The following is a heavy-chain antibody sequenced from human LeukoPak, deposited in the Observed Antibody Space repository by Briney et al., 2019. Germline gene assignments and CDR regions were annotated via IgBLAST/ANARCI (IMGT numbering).Heavy chain of an antibody. CDR2: IYYSGST. J-gene: IGHJ4*02. Sequence: SETLSLTCTVSGVSISSGGYYWSWIRQHPGKGLEWIGYIYYSGSTYYNPSLKSRVTISVDTSKNQFSLKLSSVTAADTAVYYCARDKFGELYNWGQGTLVTVSS. V-gene: IGHV4-31*03. CDR1: GVSISSGGYY. D-gene: IGHD3-10*01. CDR3: ARDKFGELYN.